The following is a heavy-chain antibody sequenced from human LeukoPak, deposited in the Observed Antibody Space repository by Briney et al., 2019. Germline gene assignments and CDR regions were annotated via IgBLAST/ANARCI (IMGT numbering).Heavy chain of an antibody. CDR1: GGSLTNHY. V-gene: IGHV4-34*01. J-gene: IGHJ5*02. D-gene: IGHD6-13*01. CDR3: ARGPAAVHP. CDR2: INHSGST. Sequence: SETLSLTCAVYGGSLTNHYWIWIGQPPGKGLEWIGEINHSGSTNYNPSLKSRLTISVDTTKSQFFLKLSSVTAADTAVYYCARGPAAVHPWGQGTLVTVSS.